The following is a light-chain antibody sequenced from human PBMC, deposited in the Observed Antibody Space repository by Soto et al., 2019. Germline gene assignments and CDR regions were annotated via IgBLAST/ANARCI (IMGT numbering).Light chain of an antibody. CDR1: QRVSSSN. J-gene: IGKJ1*01. V-gene: IGKV3-20*01. Sequence: EIVLTQSPGTLSLSPGERATLSCRASQRVSSSNLAWYQQKPGQAPRLLIFGASSRATGITDRFSGSGSGTDVTLTINRLEPEDFAVYYCQQYGSSPWTFGQGTKVEIK. CDR3: QQYGSSPWT. CDR2: GAS.